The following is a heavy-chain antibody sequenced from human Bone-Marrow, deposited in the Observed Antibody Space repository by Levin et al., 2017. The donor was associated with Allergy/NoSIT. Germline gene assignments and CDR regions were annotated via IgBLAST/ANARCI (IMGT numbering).Heavy chain of an antibody. CDR1: GGSITTYY. Sequence: MAGGSLRLSCTVSGGSITTYYWSWIRQPPGKGLEWIGYIYYSGSTHYNPFFKSRVTTSVDTSKNQVSLRLSSATAADTAVYFCARGEPGVNWYFDLWGRGTLVTVSS. V-gene: IGHV4-59*01. CDR3: ARGEPGVNWYFDL. D-gene: IGHD4-23*01. CDR2: IYYSGST. J-gene: IGHJ2*01.